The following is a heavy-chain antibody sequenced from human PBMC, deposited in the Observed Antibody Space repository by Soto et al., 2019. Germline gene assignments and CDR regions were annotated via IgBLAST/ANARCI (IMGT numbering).Heavy chain of an antibody. CDR2: IGGSGEST. CDR1: GFTFSNAW. J-gene: IGHJ4*02. V-gene: IGHV3-23*01. CDR3: AKGLIFKDY. Sequence: PGGSLRLSCAASGFTFSNAWINWVRQAPGKGLEWVSAIGGSGESTYYADSVKGRFTISRDNSKNTLYLQMNSLRAEDTAVYYCAKGLIFKDYWGQGTLVTVSS. D-gene: IGHD3-9*01.